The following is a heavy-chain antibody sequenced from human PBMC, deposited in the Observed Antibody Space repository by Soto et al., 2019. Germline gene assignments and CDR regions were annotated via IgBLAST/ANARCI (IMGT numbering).Heavy chain of an antibody. CDR3: ARTSLDDYSYYFDY. CDR1: GFTFSSYA. CDR2: ISGSGGST. Sequence: VGSLRLSCAASGFTFSSYAMSWVRQAPGKGLEWVSAISGSGGSTGYADSVKGRFTISRDNAKNSLYLQMNSLRAEDTALYYCARTSLDDYSYYFDYWGQGTLVTVSS. D-gene: IGHD4-4*01. V-gene: IGHV3-20*04. J-gene: IGHJ4*02.